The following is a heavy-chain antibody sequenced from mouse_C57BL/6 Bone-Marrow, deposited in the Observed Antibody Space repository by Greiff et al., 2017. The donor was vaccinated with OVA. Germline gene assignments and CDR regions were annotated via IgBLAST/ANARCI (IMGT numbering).Heavy chain of an antibody. CDR3: ARGGYYYGSSYGY. Sequence: QVQLQQPGAELVRPGSSVKLSCKASGYTFTSYWMDWVKQRPGQGLEWIGNIYPSDSETHYNQKFKDKATLTVDKSSSTAYLQLSSRTSEDSAVYYCARGGYYYGSSYGYWGQGTTLTVSS. CDR1: GYTFTSYW. J-gene: IGHJ2*01. D-gene: IGHD1-1*01. CDR2: IYPSDSET. V-gene: IGHV1-61*01.